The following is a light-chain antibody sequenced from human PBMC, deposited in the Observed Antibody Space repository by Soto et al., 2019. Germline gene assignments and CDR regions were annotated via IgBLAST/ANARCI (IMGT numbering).Light chain of an antibody. Sequence: EIVLTQSPGTLSLSPGERATLSYRASQSVSSNSLAWYQQKPGQAPRLLIYGASTRATGIPDRFSGSGSGTDFSLTISRLEPEDFAVYFCLQYGTPPYTFGQGTKLEIK. J-gene: IGKJ2*01. CDR3: LQYGTPPYT. CDR2: GAS. V-gene: IGKV3-20*01. CDR1: QSVSSNS.